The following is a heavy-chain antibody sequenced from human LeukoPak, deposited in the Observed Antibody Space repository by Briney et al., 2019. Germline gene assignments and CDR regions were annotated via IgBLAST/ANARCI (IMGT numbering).Heavy chain of an antibody. CDR1: GGSFSGYY. D-gene: IGHD3-3*01. CDR3: ARRFLEGPTDY. CDR2: INHSGST. J-gene: IGHJ4*02. V-gene: IGHV4-34*01. Sequence: SETLSLTCAVYGGSFSGYYWSWIRQPPGKGLEWIGEINHSGSTNYNPSLKSRVTISVDTSKNQFSLKLSSVTAADTAVYYCARRFLEGPTDYWGQGTLVTVSS.